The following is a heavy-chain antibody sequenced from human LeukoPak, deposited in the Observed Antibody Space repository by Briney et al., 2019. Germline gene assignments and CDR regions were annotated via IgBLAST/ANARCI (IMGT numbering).Heavy chain of an antibody. CDR1: GGSFSGYY. J-gene: IGHJ4*02. CDR3: ARRYIQLWSFDY. V-gene: IGHV4-59*08. D-gene: IGHD5-18*01. CDR2: IYYSGST. Sequence: SETLSLTCAVYGGSFSGYYWSWIRQPPGKGLEWIGYIYYSGSTNYNPSLKSRVTISVDTSKNQFSLKLSSVTAADTAVYYCARRYIQLWSFDYWGQGTLVTVSS.